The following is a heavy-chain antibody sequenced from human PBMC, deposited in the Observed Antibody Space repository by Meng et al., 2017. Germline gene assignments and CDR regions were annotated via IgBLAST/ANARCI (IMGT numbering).Heavy chain of an antibody. CDR2: FDPEDGET. CDR3: ATQYSSSWHSRNNWFDT. J-gene: IGHJ5*02. CDR1: GYTLTELS. Sequence: ASVKVSCKVSGYTLTELSMHWVRQAPGKGLEWMGGFDPEDGETIYARKFQGRVTMTEDTSTDTAYMELSSLRSEDTAVYYCATQYSSSWHSRNNWFDTWGQGTLVTVSS. V-gene: IGHV1-24*01. D-gene: IGHD6-13*01.